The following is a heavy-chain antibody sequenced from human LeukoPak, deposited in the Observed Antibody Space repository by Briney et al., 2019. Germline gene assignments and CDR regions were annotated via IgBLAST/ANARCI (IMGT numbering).Heavy chain of an antibody. V-gene: IGHV4-59*13. Sequence: SETLSLTCTVSGDSISSSYWSWIRQPPGKGLEWIGCIHYSGFTNYSPSLKRRVSISLDTSKKQFSLRLTPVTAADTAVYYCARDRNIHGGSYFDSWGQGTLVTVSS. CDR3: ARDRNIHGGSYFDS. J-gene: IGHJ4*02. CDR1: GDSISSSY. CDR2: IHYSGFT. D-gene: IGHD2-15*01.